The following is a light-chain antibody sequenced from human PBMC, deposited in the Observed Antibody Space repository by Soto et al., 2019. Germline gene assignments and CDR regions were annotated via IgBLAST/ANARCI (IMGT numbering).Light chain of an antibody. Sequence: IQLTQYPSSLSASVGDRVTITCRASQGISSYLAWYQQKPGKAPTLLISGASALQSGVPSRFSGSGSGTDFTLTISSLQPEDFATYYCQQLNSHPLTFGGGTKVEIK. J-gene: IGKJ4*01. CDR3: QQLNSHPLT. CDR1: QGISSY. V-gene: IGKV1-9*01. CDR2: GAS.